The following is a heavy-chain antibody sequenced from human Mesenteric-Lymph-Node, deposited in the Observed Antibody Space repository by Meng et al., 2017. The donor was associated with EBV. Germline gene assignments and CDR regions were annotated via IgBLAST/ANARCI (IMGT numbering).Heavy chain of an antibody. Sequence: HVQLQESGPGLVKPSQTLSLTCTVSGVSISSGDYYWSWVRQPPGKGLEWIGYIYYSGSPYSDPSLKSRLTISVDTSKNQFSLKLNSVTAADTAVYYCARGSWSDPVGLDLWGRGTLVTVSS. CDR2: IYYSGSP. D-gene: IGHD2-15*01. CDR1: GVSISSGDYY. V-gene: IGHV4-30-4*01. CDR3: ARGSWSDPVGLDL. J-gene: IGHJ2*01.